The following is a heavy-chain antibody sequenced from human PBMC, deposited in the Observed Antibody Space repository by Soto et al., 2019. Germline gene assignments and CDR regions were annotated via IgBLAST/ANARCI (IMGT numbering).Heavy chain of an antibody. CDR1: GFTFSSYA. D-gene: IGHD3-10*01. V-gene: IGHV3-23*01. Sequence: PGGSLRLSCAASGFTFSSYAMSWVRQAPGKGLEWVSAISGSGGSTYYADSVKGRFTISRDNSKKTLYLQMNSLRAEDTAVYYCAKDRVPDYYYYGMDVWGQGTTVTVSS. J-gene: IGHJ6*02. CDR2: ISGSGGST. CDR3: AKDRVPDYYYYGMDV.